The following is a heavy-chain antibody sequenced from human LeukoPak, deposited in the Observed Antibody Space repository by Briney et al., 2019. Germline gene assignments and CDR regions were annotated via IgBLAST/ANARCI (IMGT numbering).Heavy chain of an antibody. D-gene: IGHD2-15*01. V-gene: IGHV3-30*18. Sequence: PGRSLRLSCAASGFTFSSDGMHGVRQAPPKGLEWVAVISYDGSNKYYADSVKGRFTISRGTSKNTLYLQMNSLRAEDTAVYYCAKEVVVVVAATPQKYYYYYYMDVWGKGTTVTVSS. CDR2: ISYDGSNK. CDR3: AKEVVVVVAATPQKYYYYYYMDV. J-gene: IGHJ6*03. CDR1: GFTFSSDG.